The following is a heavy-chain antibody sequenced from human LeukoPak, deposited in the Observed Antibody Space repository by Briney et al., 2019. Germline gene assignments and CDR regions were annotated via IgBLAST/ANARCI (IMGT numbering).Heavy chain of an antibody. D-gene: IGHD3-10*01. Sequence: GGSLRLSCAASGFTFSDYYMSWIRQAPGKGLGWVSYISSSSSYTNYADSVKGRFTISRDNAKNSLYLQMNSLRAEDTAVYYCAKRGTGYGSGKNVDFWGQGTLVTVSS. CDR2: ISSSSSYT. V-gene: IGHV3-11*03. J-gene: IGHJ4*02. CDR1: GFTFSDYY. CDR3: AKRGTGYGSGKNVDF.